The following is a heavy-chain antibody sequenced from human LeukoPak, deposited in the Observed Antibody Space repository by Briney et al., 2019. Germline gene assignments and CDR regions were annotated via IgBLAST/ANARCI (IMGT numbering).Heavy chain of an antibody. CDR2: IRYDGSDK. CDR3: AKGGYCSTTSCLAIY. D-gene: IGHD2-2*01. J-gene: IGHJ4*02. CDR1: EFTFSSYG. Sequence: PGGSLRLSCVASEFTFSSYGMHWVRQAPGKGLEWVAYIRYDGSDKYYADSVKGRFTISRDNSKNTLYLQMNSLRAEDTAVYSCAKGGYCSTTSCLAIYWGQGTLVTVSS. V-gene: IGHV3-30*02.